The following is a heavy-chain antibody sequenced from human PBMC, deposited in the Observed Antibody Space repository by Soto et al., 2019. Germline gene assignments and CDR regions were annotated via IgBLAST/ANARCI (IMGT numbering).Heavy chain of an antibody. V-gene: IGHV3-30-3*01. CDR3: AREDCSSTSCLIYYYYYGMDV. D-gene: IGHD2-2*01. CDR1: GFTFSSYA. CDR2: ISYDGSNK. Sequence: QVQLVESGGGVVQPGRSLRLSCAASGFTFSSYAMHWVRQAPGKGLEWVAVISYDGSNKYYADSVKGRFTISRDNSKKPLYLQMNSLRGEEKAVYYLAREDCSSTSCLIYYYYYGMDVWGQGTTVTVSS. J-gene: IGHJ6*02.